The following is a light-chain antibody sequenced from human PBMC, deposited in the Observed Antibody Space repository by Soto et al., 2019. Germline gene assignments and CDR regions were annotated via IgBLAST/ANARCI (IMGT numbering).Light chain of an antibody. J-gene: IGKJ2*01. Sequence: EIVLTQSPGTLSLSPGERATLSCRASQSVSSSYLAWYQQKPRQAPRLLIYGASSSATGIPDRFSGSGSGTDFTLTISRLEPEDFAVYYCQQYGSSPLTFGQGTNLEIK. CDR2: GAS. CDR3: QQYGSSPLT. CDR1: QSVSSSY. V-gene: IGKV3-20*01.